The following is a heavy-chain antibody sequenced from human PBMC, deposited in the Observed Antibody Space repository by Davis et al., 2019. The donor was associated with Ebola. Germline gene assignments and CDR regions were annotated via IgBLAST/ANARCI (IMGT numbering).Heavy chain of an antibody. CDR3: ASDPAWGMDV. V-gene: IGHV4-59*01. D-gene: IGHD2-2*01. CDR1: GGSIRGYD. Sequence: SDTLSLTVSVSGGSIRGYDWSWIRQPPGDGLEWIGYIYYNGNSNYNPSLKSRVTISLDTSKKQFSLKLSSVTAADTAVYFCASDPAWGMDVWGKGTTVTVSS. J-gene: IGHJ6*04. CDR2: IYYNGNS.